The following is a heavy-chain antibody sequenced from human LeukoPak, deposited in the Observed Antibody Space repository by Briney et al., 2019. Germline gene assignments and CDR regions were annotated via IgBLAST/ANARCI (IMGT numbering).Heavy chain of an antibody. Sequence: SETLSLTCTVSGGSITSSNYYWAWIRQPPGKGLEWIASIYYSGSTYYNSSLKSRVTISIDTSKNQFSLKLSSVTAADTAVYYCARFRTLTTHFDYWGQGTLVTVSS. CDR3: ARFRTLTTHFDY. CDR2: IYYSGST. J-gene: IGHJ4*02. V-gene: IGHV4-39*01. CDR1: GGSITSSNYY. D-gene: IGHD4-11*01.